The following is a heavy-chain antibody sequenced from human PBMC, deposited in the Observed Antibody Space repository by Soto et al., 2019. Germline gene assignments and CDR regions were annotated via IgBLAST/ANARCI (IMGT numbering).Heavy chain of an antibody. CDR3: AKGRTNRNESSSCHWDY. CDR2: ISGSGGST. CDR1: GFTFSSYA. J-gene: IGHJ4*02. V-gene: IGHV3-23*01. Sequence: GGSLRLSCAASGFTFSSYAMSWVRQAPGKGLEWVSAISGSGGSTYYADSVKGRFTISRDNSKNTLYLQMNSLRAEDTAVYYCAKGRTNRNESSSCHWDYWGQGTLVTVSS. D-gene: IGHD6-13*01.